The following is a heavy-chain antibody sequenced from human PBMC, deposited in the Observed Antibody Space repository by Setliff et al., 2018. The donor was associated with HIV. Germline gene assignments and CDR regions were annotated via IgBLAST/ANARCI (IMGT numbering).Heavy chain of an antibody. CDR2: IHYSGST. V-gene: IGHV4-39*01. CDR3: ARREYSSSSPPFDY. D-gene: IGHD6-6*01. CDR1: GGSISGTNYV. J-gene: IGHJ4*02. Sequence: LSLTCTVYGGSISGTNYVWGWIRQTPRKGLEWIGTIHYSGSTYSNPSLKSRVTMSVDTSKNQFSLKLISVTAADTAVYYCARREYSSSSPPFDYWGQGTLVTVSS.